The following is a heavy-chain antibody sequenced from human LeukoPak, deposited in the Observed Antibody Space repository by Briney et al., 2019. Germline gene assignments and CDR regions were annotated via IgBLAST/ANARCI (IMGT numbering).Heavy chain of an antibody. D-gene: IGHD2-8*02. V-gene: IGHV3-21*04. CDR1: GFTFSSHS. CDR2: IGSSSSYI. CDR3: ATYRQVLLPFES. Sequence: GGSLRLSCAASGFTFSSHSMNWVRQAPGKGLEWVSSIGSSSSYIYYADSVKGRFTISRDNSKSTLSLQMNSLRAEDTAIYYCATYRQVLLPFESWGQGTLVTVPS. J-gene: IGHJ4*02.